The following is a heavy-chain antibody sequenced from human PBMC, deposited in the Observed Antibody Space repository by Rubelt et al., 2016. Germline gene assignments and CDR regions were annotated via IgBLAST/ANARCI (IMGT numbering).Heavy chain of an antibody. V-gene: IGHV3-21*01. CDR2: ISSSSSYI. CDR1: GFTFGSYA. CDR3: AVLLW. Sequence: EVQLLESGGGLVQPGGSLRLSCAASGFTFGSYAMSWVRQAPGKGLEGVSSISSSSSYIYYADSVKGRFTISRDNAKNSLYLQMNSLRAEDTAVYYCAVLLWWGQGTLVTVSS. J-gene: IGHJ4*02. D-gene: IGHD2-21*01.